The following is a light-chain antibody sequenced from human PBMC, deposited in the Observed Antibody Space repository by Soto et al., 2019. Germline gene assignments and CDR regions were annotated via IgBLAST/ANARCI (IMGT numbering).Light chain of an antibody. Sequence: DIQMTQSPSSLSASVGDRVTITCQASQDISNNLNWYQQKPGKAPKLLIYDASNLETGVPSRFSGGGSGTDFTFTISSLQPEDFATYYCQQSYTMPFTFGPGTKVAIK. CDR3: QQSYTMPFT. CDR1: QDISNN. J-gene: IGKJ3*01. V-gene: IGKV1-33*01. CDR2: DAS.